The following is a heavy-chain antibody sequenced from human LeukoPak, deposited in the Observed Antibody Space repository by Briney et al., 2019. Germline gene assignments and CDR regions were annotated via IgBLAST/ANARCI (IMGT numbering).Heavy chain of an antibody. V-gene: IGHV1-18*01. Sequence: ASVKVSCKASGYTFTSYDINWVRQAPGQGLEWMGWISAYNGNTNYAQKLQGRVTMTTDTSTSTAYMELRSLRSDDTAVYYCARGPLLSLSAMCWFDPWGQGTLVTVSS. CDR2: ISAYNGNT. J-gene: IGHJ5*02. CDR3: ARGPLLSLSAMCWFDP. CDR1: GYTFTSYD. D-gene: IGHD3-10*01.